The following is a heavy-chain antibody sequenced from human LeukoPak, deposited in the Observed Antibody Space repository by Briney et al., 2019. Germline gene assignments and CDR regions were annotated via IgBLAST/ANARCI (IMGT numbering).Heavy chain of an antibody. CDR3: ARGRDYDYVWGSYRPYYFDY. CDR1: GYSNSSGYY. J-gene: IGHJ4*02. CDR2: IYHSGST. Sequence: SETLSLTCADSGYSNSSGYYWGWIRQPPGKGLEWIGSIYHSGSTYYNPSLKSRVTISVDTSKDQFSLKLSSVTAADTAVYYCARGRDYDYVWGSYRPYYFDYWGQGTLVTVSS. D-gene: IGHD3-16*02. V-gene: IGHV4-38-2*01.